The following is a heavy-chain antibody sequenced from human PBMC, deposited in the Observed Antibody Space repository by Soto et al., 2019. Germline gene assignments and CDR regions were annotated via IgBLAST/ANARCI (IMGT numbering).Heavy chain of an antibody. CDR2: ISSNGGST. CDR1: GFTFSSYA. D-gene: IGHD3-22*01. V-gene: IGHV3-64*01. CDR3: ARGYYDSSGPTSKIYGMDV. J-gene: IGHJ6*02. Sequence: PGGSLRLSCAASGFTFSSYAMHWVRQAPGKGLEYVSAISSNGGSTYYANSVKGRFTISRDNSKNTLYLQMGSLRAEDMAVYYCARGYYDSSGPTSKIYGMDVWGQGTTVTVSS.